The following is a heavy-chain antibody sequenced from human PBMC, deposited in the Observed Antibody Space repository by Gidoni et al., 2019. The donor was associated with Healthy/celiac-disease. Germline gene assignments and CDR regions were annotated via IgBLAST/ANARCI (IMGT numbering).Heavy chain of an antibody. CDR3: AKDYKRIAVAYYFDY. V-gene: IGHV3-43*01. CDR2: ISWDGGST. CDR1: GFTFDDYT. Sequence: EVQLVESGGVVVQPGGSLRLSCAASGFTFDDYTMHWVRQAPGKGLEWVSLISWDGGSTYYADSVKGRFTISRDNSKNSLYLQMNSLRTEDTALYYCAKDYKRIAVAYYFDYWGQGTLVTVSS. J-gene: IGHJ4*02. D-gene: IGHD6-19*01.